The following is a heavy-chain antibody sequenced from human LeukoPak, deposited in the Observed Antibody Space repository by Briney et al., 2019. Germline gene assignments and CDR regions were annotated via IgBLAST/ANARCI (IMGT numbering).Heavy chain of an antibody. CDR2: IKQDGSEK. CDR3: ATDPAQNEYGDIDY. J-gene: IGHJ4*02. D-gene: IGHD4-17*01. V-gene: IGHV3-7*01. CDR1: GFTFSSYW. Sequence: GGSLRLSCAASGFTFSSYWLSWVRQAPGKGLEWVANIKQDGSEKYYVDSVEGRFTISRDSAKNSLYLQMNSLRAEDTAVYYCATDPAQNEYGDIDYWGQGALVTVSS.